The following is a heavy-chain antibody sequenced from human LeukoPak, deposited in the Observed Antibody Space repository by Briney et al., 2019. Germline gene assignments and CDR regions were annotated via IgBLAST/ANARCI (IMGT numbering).Heavy chain of an antibody. J-gene: IGHJ4*02. CDR1: GGTFSSYA. Sequence: ASVTVSCMASGGTFSSYAISLVRQAPGQGLEWMGRIIPILGIANYAQKFQGRVTITADKSTSTAYMELSSLRSEDTAVYYCASLEIGSPGLQSGSYYSGDYWGQGTLVTVSS. V-gene: IGHV1-69*04. CDR3: ASLEIGSPGLQSGSYYSGDY. CDR2: IIPILGIA. D-gene: IGHD1-26*01.